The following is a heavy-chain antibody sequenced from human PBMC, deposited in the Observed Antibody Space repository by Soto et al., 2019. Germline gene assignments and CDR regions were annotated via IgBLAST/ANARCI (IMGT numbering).Heavy chain of an antibody. J-gene: IGHJ5*02. D-gene: IGHD1-26*01. CDR3: ARLSGSGSYYEDWFDP. Sequence: RWSLKISCKGSGYSFTSYWIGWVRQMPGKGLEWMGIIYPGDSDTRYSPSFQGQVTISADKSISTAYLQWSSLKASDTAMYYCARLSGSGSYYEDWFDPWGQGTLVTVSS. CDR2: IYPGDSDT. CDR1: GYSFTSYW. V-gene: IGHV5-51*01.